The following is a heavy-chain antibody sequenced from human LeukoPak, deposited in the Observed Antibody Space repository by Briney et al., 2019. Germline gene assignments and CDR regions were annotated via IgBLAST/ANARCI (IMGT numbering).Heavy chain of an antibody. Sequence: GRSLELSCAASGFTFVTYGMHWVRQAPGKGLEWVAVTSNDGRNVHYADSVKGRFTVSRDNSKNTLYLQMNSLRAEDTAVYFCAKDRRQYFYGPGSYFDYWGQGTLVTVSS. J-gene: IGHJ4*02. V-gene: IGHV3-30*18. CDR3: AKDRRQYFYGPGSYFDY. D-gene: IGHD3-10*01. CDR1: GFTFVTYG. CDR2: TSNDGRNV.